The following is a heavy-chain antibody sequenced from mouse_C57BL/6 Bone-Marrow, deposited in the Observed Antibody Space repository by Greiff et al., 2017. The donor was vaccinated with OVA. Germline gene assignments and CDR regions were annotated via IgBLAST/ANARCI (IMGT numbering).Heavy chain of an antibody. CDR1: GFTFSDYY. CDR2: INYDGSST. J-gene: IGHJ2*01. Sequence: EVQVVESEGGLVQPGSSMKLSCTASGFTFSDYYMAWVRQVPEKGLEWVANINYDGSSTYYLDSLKSRFIISRDNAKNILYLQMSSLKSEDTATYYCARGYDGSPDFDYWGQGTTLTVSS. V-gene: IGHV5-16*01. CDR3: ARGYDGSPDFDY. D-gene: IGHD2-3*01.